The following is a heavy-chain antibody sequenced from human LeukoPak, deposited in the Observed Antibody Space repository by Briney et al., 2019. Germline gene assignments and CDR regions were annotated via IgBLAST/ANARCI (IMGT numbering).Heavy chain of an antibody. CDR1: GYTFTDYF. V-gene: IGHV1-8*03. J-gene: IGHJ5*02. Sequence: ASVKVSCKASGYTFTDYFMNWMRQATGQGLEWIGWMNPNSGNTGYAQKFQGRVTITRNTSISTAYMELSSLRSEDTAVYYCARAPRITMVRGVIYWFDPWGQGTLVTVSS. CDR3: ARAPRITMVRGVIYWFDP. CDR2: MNPNSGNT. D-gene: IGHD3-10*01.